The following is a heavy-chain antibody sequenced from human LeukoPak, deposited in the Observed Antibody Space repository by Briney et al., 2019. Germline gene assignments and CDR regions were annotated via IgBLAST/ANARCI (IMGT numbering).Heavy chain of an antibody. CDR2: IYYSGST. J-gene: IGHJ4*02. Sequence: SETLSLTCTVSGGSISSSSSYWGWFRQPPGKGLEWIGTIYYSGSTYYNPSLKSRVTISVDTSKNQFSLKLSSVTAADTAVYYCARTYLLWEPFYYFDYWGQGTLVTVSS. D-gene: IGHD1-26*01. CDR1: GGSISSSSSY. CDR3: ARTYLLWEPFYYFDY. V-gene: IGHV4-39*01.